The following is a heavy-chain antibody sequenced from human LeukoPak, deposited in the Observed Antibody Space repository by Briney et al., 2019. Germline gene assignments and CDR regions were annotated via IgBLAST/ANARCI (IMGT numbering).Heavy chain of an antibody. CDR2: IKEDGSEK. CDR3: ARDWVAGVPFDAFDI. V-gene: IGHV3-7*03. J-gene: IGHJ3*02. Sequence: GGSLRLSCAACGFTLSSYWMSWVRQAPGKGLEWVANIKEDGSEKYYVDSVKGRFTISRDNAQNSAYLHMNSLTAEDTALYYCARDWVAGVPFDAFDIWGQGTMVSVSS. D-gene: IGHD3-10*01. CDR1: GFTLSSYW.